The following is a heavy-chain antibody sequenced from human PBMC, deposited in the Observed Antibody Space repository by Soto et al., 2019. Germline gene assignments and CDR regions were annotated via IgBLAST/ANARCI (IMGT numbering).Heavy chain of an antibody. Sequence: EVQLVESGGGLVQPGGSLRLSCAASGFSFSTYWMTWVRQAPGKGLEWVANIKPDGSQKYYADSVKGRFTISRGNAKRSVYLQMDSLRVEDTALYFCAVRYADYWGQGALVTVSS. V-gene: IGHV3-7*01. CDR2: IKPDGSQK. CDR3: AVRYADY. CDR1: GFSFSTYW. D-gene: IGHD2-2*01. J-gene: IGHJ4*02.